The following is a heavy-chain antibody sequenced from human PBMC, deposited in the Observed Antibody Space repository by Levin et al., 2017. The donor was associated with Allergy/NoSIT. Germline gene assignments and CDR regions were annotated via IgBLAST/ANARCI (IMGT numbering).Heavy chain of an antibody. Sequence: SETLSLTCAVSGGSIGSGGYSWSWFRQPPGKGLEWIGYIVRSGTTYYNPSLRSAVTISIDRSKNQFSLKLNSATAADTAVYYCARGYSYGSGSLQTDYWGQGTLVTVSS. V-gene: IGHV4-30-2*01. CDR1: GGSIGSGGYS. D-gene: IGHD3-10*01. CDR3: ARGYSYGSGSLQTDY. J-gene: IGHJ4*02. CDR2: IVRSGTT.